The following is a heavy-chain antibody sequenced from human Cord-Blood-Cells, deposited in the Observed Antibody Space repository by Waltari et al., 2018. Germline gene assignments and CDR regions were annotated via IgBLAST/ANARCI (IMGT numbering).Heavy chain of an antibody. D-gene: IGHD3-10*01. V-gene: IGHV4-34*01. CDR2: INHSGST. CDR3: AREVRGPAYYGMDV. J-gene: IGHJ6*02. Sequence: QVQLQQWGAGLLKPSETLSLTCAVYGGSFSGYYWSWIRQPPGKGLEWIGEINHSGSTNHNPSLKTRVTISVDTSKNQFSLKLSSVTAADTAVYYCAREVRGPAYYGMDVWGQGTTVTVSS. CDR1: GGSFSGYY.